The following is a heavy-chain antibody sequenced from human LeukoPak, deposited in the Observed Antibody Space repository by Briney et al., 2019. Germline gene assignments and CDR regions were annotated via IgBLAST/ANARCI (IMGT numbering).Heavy chain of an antibody. CDR2: VYFSGST. D-gene: IGHD5-18*01. Sequence: PSQTLSLTCTVSGGSVSSDDYFWDWIRQPPGKGLGWIGSVYFSGSTYYNPSLKSRLTISVDTSKNQFSLKLSSVTAADTAVYYCARAGRRLSSYGHYNWFDPWGQGTLVTVSS. J-gene: IGHJ5*02. V-gene: IGHV4-39*07. CDR3: ARAGRRLSSYGHYNWFDP. CDR1: GGSVSSDDYF.